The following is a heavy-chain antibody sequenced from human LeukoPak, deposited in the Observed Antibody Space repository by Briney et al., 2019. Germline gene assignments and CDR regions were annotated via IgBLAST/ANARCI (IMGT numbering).Heavy chain of an antibody. CDR3: SMVYANDAFDI. CDR2: INLSGGST. Sequence: ASVKVSCKASGYTFTSYHMHWVRQAPGQGLEWMGLINLSGGSTSYAQKFQGRVTMTRDTSTSTVYMELSSLRSEDTAVYYCSMVYANDAFDIWGQGTMVIVSS. CDR1: GYTFTSYH. V-gene: IGHV1-46*01. J-gene: IGHJ3*02. D-gene: IGHD2-8*01.